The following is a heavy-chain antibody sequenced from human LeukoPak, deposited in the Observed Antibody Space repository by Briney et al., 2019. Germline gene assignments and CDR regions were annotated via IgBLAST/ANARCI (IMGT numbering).Heavy chain of an antibody. Sequence: SETLSLTCTVSGGSISSYYWSWIRQPPGKGLEWIGYIYYSGSTNYNPSLKSRVTISVDTSKNQFSLKLSSVTAADTAVYYCARSGKGWVLHRRNYYGMDVWGQGTTVTVSS. J-gene: IGHJ6*02. CDR2: IYYSGST. D-gene: IGHD1-26*01. V-gene: IGHV4-59*08. CDR1: GGSISSYY. CDR3: ARSGKGWVLHRRNYYGMDV.